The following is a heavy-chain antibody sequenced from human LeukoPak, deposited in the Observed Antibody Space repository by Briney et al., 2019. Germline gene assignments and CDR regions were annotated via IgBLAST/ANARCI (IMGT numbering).Heavy chain of an antibody. Sequence: EGSLRLSCAASGFTFSSYGMSWVRQAPGKGLEWVSAISGSGGSTYYADSVKGRFTISRDNSKNTLYLQMNSLRAEDTAVYYCAKVGTIRSGYSYVEYYFDYWGQGTLVTVSS. CDR2: ISGSGGST. V-gene: IGHV3-23*01. CDR3: AKVGTIRSGYSYVEYYFDY. J-gene: IGHJ4*02. CDR1: GFTFSSYG. D-gene: IGHD5-18*01.